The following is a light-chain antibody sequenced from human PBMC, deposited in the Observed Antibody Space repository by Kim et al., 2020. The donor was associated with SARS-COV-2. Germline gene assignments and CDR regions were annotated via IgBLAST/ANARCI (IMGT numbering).Light chain of an antibody. CDR3: QSYNRDNVL. CDR2: EDD. Sequence: GKTVTNSSTRSSGSIDANYVQWYQQRPGGVPTTVIYEDDQRPSGFSARFSGSIDNSSNSASLTISGLRTEDEADYYCQSYNRDNVLFGGGTQLTVL. V-gene: IGLV6-57*03. CDR1: SGSIDANY. J-gene: IGLJ2*01.